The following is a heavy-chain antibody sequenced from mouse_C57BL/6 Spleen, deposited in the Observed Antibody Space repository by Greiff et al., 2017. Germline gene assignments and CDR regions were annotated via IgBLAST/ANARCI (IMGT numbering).Heavy chain of an antibody. J-gene: IGHJ3*01. D-gene: IGHD2-5*01. V-gene: IGHV7-3*01. CDR3: ERYDYSSAGFAY. CDR2: IRNKANGYTT. CDR1: GFTFTDYY. Sequence: EVKLVESGGGLVQPGGSLSLSCAASGFTFTDYYMSWVRQPPGKALEWLGFIRNKANGYTTEYSASVKGRFTISRDNSQSILYLQMNALRAEDSATYYCERYDYSSAGFAYWGQGTLVTVSA.